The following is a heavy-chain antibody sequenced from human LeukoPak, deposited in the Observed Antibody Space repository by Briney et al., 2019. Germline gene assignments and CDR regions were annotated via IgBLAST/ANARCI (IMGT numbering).Heavy chain of an antibody. CDR3: ARASWVGGSYTSADY. CDR2: INPSGSST. CDR1: GYTFTSHY. J-gene: IGHJ4*02. D-gene: IGHD1-26*01. Sequence: ASVKVSCKASGYTFTSHYMHWVRQAPGQGLEWMGLINPSGSSTLYAQKFQGRVTITRNTSISTAYMELSSLRSEDTAVYYCARASWVGGSYTSADYWGQGTLVTVSS. V-gene: IGHV1-46*01.